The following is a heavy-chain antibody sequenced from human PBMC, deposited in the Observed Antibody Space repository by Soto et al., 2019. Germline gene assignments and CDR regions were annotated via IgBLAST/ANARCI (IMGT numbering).Heavy chain of an antibody. CDR2: ISSSSSYT. CDR3: ARDCTNGVCYTIRVRGMDV. Sequence: QVQLVESGGGLVKPGGSLRLSCAASGFTFSDYYMSWIRQAPGKGLEWVSYISSSSSYTNYADSVKGRFTISRDNAKNSLYLQMNSLRAEDTAVYYCARDCTNGVCYTIRVRGMDVWGQGTTVTVSS. CDR1: GFTFSDYY. J-gene: IGHJ6*02. V-gene: IGHV3-11*06. D-gene: IGHD2-8*01.